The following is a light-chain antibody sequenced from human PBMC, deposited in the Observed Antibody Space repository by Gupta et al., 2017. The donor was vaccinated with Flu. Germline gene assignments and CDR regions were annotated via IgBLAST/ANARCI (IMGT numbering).Light chain of an antibody. CDR3: SSYTSSSTWV. J-gene: IGLJ3*02. Sequence: SISISCTGSSSDIGGYKYVSWYQQHPGKAPKLMIYEVTNRPAGVSNRFSGSKSGNTASLTISGLQAEDEADYYCSSYTSSSTWVFGGGTKLTVL. V-gene: IGLV2-14*01. CDR2: EVT. CDR1: SSDIGGYKY.